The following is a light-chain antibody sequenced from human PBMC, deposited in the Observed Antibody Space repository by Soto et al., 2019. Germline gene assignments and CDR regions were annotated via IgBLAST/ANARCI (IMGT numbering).Light chain of an antibody. CDR2: AAS. CDR1: QGIHIY. V-gene: IGKV1-17*03. J-gene: IGKJ4*01. Sequence: DIQMTQSPSAMSAAVGDSVTITCRASQGIHIYLAWYQQKPGRVPKRLIYAASSLQSGVPSRFSGSGSGTEFTLTISSLQSEDSAVYYCQQYNNWPVTFGGGTKVEIK. CDR3: QQYNNWPVT.